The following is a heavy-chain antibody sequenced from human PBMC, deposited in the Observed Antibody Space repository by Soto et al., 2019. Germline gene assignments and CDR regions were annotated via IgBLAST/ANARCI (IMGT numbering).Heavy chain of an antibody. CDR1: GYTFTTYG. CDR3: ARGEQHIVVVTANYYYGMDV. CDR2: ISAYNGNT. J-gene: IGHJ6*02. Sequence: ASVKVSCKASGYTFTTYGISWVRQAPGQGLEWMGWISAYNGNTNYAQKIQGRVTMTTDTSTSTAYMELRSLRSDDTAVYYCARGEQHIVVVTANYYYGMDVWGQGTKVTV. V-gene: IGHV1-18*01. D-gene: IGHD2-21*02.